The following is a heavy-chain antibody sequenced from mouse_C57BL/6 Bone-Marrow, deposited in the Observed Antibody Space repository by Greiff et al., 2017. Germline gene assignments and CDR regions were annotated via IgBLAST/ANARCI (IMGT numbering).Heavy chain of an antibody. V-gene: IGHV14-4*01. D-gene: IGHD2-3*01. Sequence: EVQLQQSGAELVRPGASVKLSCTASGFNIKDDYMHWVKQRPEQGPEWIGWIDPENGDTEYASKFQGKATITADTSSNTAYLQLSSLTSEDTAVYYCTPDGYPFAYWGQGTLVTVSA. J-gene: IGHJ3*01. CDR1: GFNIKDDY. CDR2: IDPENGDT. CDR3: TPDGYPFAY.